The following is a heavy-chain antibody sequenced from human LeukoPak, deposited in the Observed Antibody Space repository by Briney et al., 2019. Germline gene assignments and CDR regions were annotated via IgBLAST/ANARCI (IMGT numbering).Heavy chain of an antibody. J-gene: IGHJ4*02. CDR3: AKATWGALAVSDMRYFDY. V-gene: IGHV1-46*01. Sequence: ASVKVSCKASGYTFTSYYMHWVRQAPGQGLEWMGVINPSGGSTSYAQKFQGRVTMTRDTSTSPVYMELSSLRAEDTAIYYCAKATWGALAVSDMRYFDYWGQGTLVTVSS. CDR2: INPSGGST. D-gene: IGHD6-19*01. CDR1: GYTFTSYY.